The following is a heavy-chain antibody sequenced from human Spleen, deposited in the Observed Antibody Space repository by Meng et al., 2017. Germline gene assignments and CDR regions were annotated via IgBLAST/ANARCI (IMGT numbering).Heavy chain of an antibody. CDR1: GGSISSYY. D-gene: IGHD1-26*01. CDR3: ARERVGATTYNWFDP. J-gene: IGHJ5*02. CDR2: IYYSGST. V-gene: IGHV4-59*01. Sequence: SETLSLTCTVSGGSISSYYWSWVRQPPGKGLEWIGYIYYSGSTNYNPSLKSRVTISLDTSKNQFSLKLSSVTAADTAVYYCARERVGATTYNWFDPWGQGTLVTVSS.